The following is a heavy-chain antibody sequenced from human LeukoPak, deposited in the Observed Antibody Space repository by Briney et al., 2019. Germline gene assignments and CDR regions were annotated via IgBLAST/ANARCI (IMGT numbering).Heavy chain of an antibody. V-gene: IGHV1-46*01. J-gene: IGHJ4*02. D-gene: IGHD5-24*01. CDR3: ARGRRWLQSINFDY. CDR2: INPSGGST. CDR1: GYTFTSYY. Sequence: GGSVTVSCMASGYTFTSYYMHWVRQAPGQGVEGMGLINPSGGSTNYAQTFQRRVTMTRHSSTSTVYMELSSLRSEDTAVYYCARGRRWLQSINFDYWGQRTLVTVSS.